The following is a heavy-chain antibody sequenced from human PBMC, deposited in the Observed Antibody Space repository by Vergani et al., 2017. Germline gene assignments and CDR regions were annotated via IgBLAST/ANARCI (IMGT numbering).Heavy chain of an antibody. Sequence: EVQLVESGGGLVQPGGSLRLSCAASGFTVSSNYMSWVRQAPGKGLEWVAVIYSGGSTYYADSVKGRFTISRDNSKNTLYLQMNSLRAEDTAVYYCARDADYGGNSEDYWGQGTLVTGSS. CDR1: GFTVSSNY. D-gene: IGHD4-23*01. J-gene: IGHJ4*02. CDR2: IYSGGST. CDR3: ARDADYGGNSEDY. V-gene: IGHV3-66*01.